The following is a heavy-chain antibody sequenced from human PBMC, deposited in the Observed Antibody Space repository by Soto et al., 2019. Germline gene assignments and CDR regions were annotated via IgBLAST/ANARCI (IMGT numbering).Heavy chain of an antibody. CDR2: IWYDGSNK. CDR1: GFTFSSYG. J-gene: IGHJ4*02. CDR3: ARDIRGELAGFDY. D-gene: IGHD3-10*01. Sequence: PGGSLRLSCAASGFTFSSYGMHWVRQAPGKGLEWVAVIWYDGSNKYYADSVKGRFTISRDNSKNTLYLQMNSLRAEDTAVYYCARDIRGELAGFDYWGKGTLVTVAS. V-gene: IGHV3-33*01.